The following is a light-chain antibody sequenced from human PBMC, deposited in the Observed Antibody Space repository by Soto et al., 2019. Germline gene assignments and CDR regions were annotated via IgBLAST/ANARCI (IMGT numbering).Light chain of an antibody. V-gene: IGKV3-20*01. J-gene: IGKJ3*01. Sequence: IVLPQSPGTPSLSPGERATLSCRSSQSVASSHLAWYRQKPDQTPRLLVYDASSRSTRIPDRISGSGSGIDFTLTISRLEPEDVAVYYCQQYGSAPFTVAPGTNV. CDR1: QSVASSH. CDR3: QQYGSAPFT. CDR2: DAS.